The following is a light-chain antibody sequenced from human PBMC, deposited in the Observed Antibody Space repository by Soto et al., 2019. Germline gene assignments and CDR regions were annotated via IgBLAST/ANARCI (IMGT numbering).Light chain of an antibody. CDR1: QSLSSSY. V-gene: IGKV3-20*01. J-gene: IGKJ2*01. CDR3: MQALQTPYT. CDR2: GAS. Sequence: EIVLTQSPGTLSLSPGERATLSCRASQSLSSSYLVWYQQKPGQAPRLLIYGASSRATGIPDRFSGSGSGTDFTLKISRVEAEDVGVYYCMQALQTPYTFGQGTKLEIK.